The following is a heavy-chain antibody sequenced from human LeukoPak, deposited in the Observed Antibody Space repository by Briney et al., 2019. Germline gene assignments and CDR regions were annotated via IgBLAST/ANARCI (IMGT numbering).Heavy chain of an antibody. Sequence: ASVKVSCKASGCTFTGYYMHWVRQAPGQGLEWMGWINPNSGGTNYAQKFQGRVTMTRNTSISTAYMELSSLRSEDTAVYYCARASSGWYYFDYWGQGTLVTVSS. V-gene: IGHV1-2*02. CDR1: GCTFTGYY. J-gene: IGHJ4*02. D-gene: IGHD6-19*01. CDR2: INPNSGGT. CDR3: ARASSGWYYFDY.